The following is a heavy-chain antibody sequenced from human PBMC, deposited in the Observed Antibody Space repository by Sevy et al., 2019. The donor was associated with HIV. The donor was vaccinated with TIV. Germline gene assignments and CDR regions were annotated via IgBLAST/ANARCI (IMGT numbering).Heavy chain of an antibody. V-gene: IGHV3-7*01. CDR1: GFSFSKYW. CDR3: ARDPDILSGYPSHYFDY. D-gene: IGHD3-9*01. Sequence: GGSLRLSCAASGFSFSKYWMSWVRQAPGTGLEWVANIKEDGSQKNYLESVKGRFTISRDNAKNLLYLQMNNLRADDTAVYYCARDPDILSGYPSHYFDYWGQRTLVTVSS. J-gene: IGHJ4*02. CDR2: IKEDGSQK.